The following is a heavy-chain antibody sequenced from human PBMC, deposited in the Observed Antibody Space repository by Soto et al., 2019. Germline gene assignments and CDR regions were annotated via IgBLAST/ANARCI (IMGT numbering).Heavy chain of an antibody. J-gene: IGHJ4*02. CDR3: VKGEYYYDGSAYYPFDY. Sequence: GGSLRLSCAASGFTVSVNLMNWVRQAPGKGLEWVSVINSGGSTHYADSVKGRFTISRDNSKNTAYLQMSSLRPEDTAVYYCVKGEYYYDGSAYYPFDYWGQGRMVTVSS. V-gene: IGHV3-66*01. CDR2: INSGGST. CDR1: GFTVSVNL. D-gene: IGHD3-22*01.